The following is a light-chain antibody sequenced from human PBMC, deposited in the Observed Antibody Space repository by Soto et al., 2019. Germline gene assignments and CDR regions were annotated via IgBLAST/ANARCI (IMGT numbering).Light chain of an antibody. Sequence: QSALTQPASVSGSPGQSITISCTGTSSDVGGYNYVSWYQQHPGKAPKLMIYDASNRPSGVSNRFSGSKSGNTASLTISGLQAEDEADYYCSSYTSISTVVFGGGTKLTVL. CDR1: SSDVGGYNY. CDR3: SSYTSISTVV. J-gene: IGLJ2*01. CDR2: DAS. V-gene: IGLV2-14*01.